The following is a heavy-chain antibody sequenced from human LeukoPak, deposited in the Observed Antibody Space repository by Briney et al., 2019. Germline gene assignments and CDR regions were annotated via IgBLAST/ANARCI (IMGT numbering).Heavy chain of an antibody. CDR3: ARAHYDFWSGPNPY. CDR1: GFAFNKYG. CDR2: ISAYNGNT. V-gene: IGHV1-18*01. Sequence: ASVKVSCKASGFAFNKYGFSWVRQAPGQGLEWMGWISAYNGNTNYAQKLQGRVTMTTDTSTSTAYMELRSLRSDDTAVYYCARAHYDFWSGPNPYWGQGTLVTVSS. D-gene: IGHD3-3*01. J-gene: IGHJ4*02.